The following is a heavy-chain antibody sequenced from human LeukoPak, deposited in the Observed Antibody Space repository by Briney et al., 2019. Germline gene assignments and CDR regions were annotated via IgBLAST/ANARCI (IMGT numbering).Heavy chain of an antibody. V-gene: IGHV4-59*02. CDR1: GGSVSSYY. D-gene: IGHD6-13*01. CDR2: LYYTGNA. J-gene: IGHJ6*02. Sequence: SETLSLTCTVSGGSVSSYYWGWIRQPPGKGLEFIGYLYYTGNANYNPSLESRVTISADTSKDQFSLKMSSVTAADTALYYCARWQGDSSNWGRTRGYGMDVWGQGITVIVSS. CDR3: ARWQGDSSNWGRTRGYGMDV.